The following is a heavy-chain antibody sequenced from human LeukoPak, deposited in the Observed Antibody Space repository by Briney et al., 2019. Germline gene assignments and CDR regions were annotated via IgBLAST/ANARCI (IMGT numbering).Heavy chain of an antibody. V-gene: IGHV1-69*13. CDR1: GGTFSSYA. J-gene: IGHJ4*02. Sequence: SVKVSCKASGGTFSSYAISWVRQAPGQGLEWMGGIIPIFGTANYAQKFQGRVTITAVESTSTAYMELSSLRSEDTAVYYCARGGWLTPARGLGFDYWGQGTLVTVSS. CDR3: ARGGWLTPARGLGFDY. CDR2: IIPIFGTA. D-gene: IGHD5-12*01.